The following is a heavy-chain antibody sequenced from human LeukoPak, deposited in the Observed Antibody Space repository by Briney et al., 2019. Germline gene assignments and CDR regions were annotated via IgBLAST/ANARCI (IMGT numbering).Heavy chain of an antibody. J-gene: IGHJ6*03. Sequence: SETLSLTCTVSGYSISSGYFWGWIRQPPGKGLEWIGSIYHSGSTYYNPSLKSRVTISVDTSKNQFSLKLSSVTAADTAVYYCARGQPKDLPAAIKSGPYYYYMDVWGKGTTVTVSS. CDR2: IYHSGST. CDR1: GYSISSGYF. D-gene: IGHD2-2*02. CDR3: ARGQPKDLPAAIKSGPYYYYMDV. V-gene: IGHV4-38-2*02.